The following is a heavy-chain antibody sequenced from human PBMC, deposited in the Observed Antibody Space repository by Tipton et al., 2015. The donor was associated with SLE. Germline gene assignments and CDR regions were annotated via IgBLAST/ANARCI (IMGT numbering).Heavy chain of an antibody. CDR3: AGPTQLWGVFDI. CDR1: GGSFSDYY. D-gene: IGHD6-13*01. J-gene: IGHJ3*02. V-gene: IGHV4-34*01. CDR2: INHSGST. Sequence: TLSLTCAVYGGSFSDYYCSWIRQPPGKGLEWIGGINHSGSTNYNPSLKSRVTISVDTSKKQFSLKLSSVTAADTAVYYCAGPTQLWGVFDIWGQGTMVTVSS.